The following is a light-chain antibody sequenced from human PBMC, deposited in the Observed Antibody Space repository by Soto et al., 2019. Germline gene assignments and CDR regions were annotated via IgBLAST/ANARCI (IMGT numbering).Light chain of an antibody. V-gene: IGLV2-14*01. CDR3: NSYTSSSTWV. CDR1: SSDVGGYNY. J-gene: IGLJ3*02. Sequence: QSVLTQPASVSASPGQSITISCAGTSSDVGGYNYVSWYQQYPGKAPKLVIYDVSNRPSGVSNRFSGSKSANTASLTISGLQAEDEADYYCNSYTSSSTWVFGGGTKVTVL. CDR2: DVS.